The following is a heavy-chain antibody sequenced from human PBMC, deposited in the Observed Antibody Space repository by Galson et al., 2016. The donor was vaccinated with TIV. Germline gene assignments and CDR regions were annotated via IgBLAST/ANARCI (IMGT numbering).Heavy chain of an antibody. Sequence: SLRLSCAASGFIFSSYWMSWVRQAPGKGLEWVANINQPGGEKYYGDSVKGRSAIHRDNAKNLLYLQVNSLTVEDTAVYYCARWLMVQGVIRYLDYWGQGTHVTVSS. D-gene: IGHD3-10*01. CDR1: GFIFSSYW. V-gene: IGHV3-7*01. CDR3: ARWLMVQGVIRYLDY. CDR2: INQPGGEK. J-gene: IGHJ4*03.